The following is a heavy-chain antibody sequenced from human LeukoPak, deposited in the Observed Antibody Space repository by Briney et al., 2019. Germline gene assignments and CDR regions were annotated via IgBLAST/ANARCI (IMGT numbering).Heavy chain of an antibody. CDR1: GGTFSSYA. CDR3: AREGGRFGELPYDY. J-gene: IGHJ4*02. D-gene: IGHD3-10*01. CDR2: INPSGGST. Sequence: ASVKVSCKASGGTFSSYAISWVRQAPGQGLEWMGIINPSGGSTSYAQKFQGRVTMTRDMSTSTVYMELSSLRSEDTAVYYCAREGGRFGELPYDYWGQGTLVTVSS. V-gene: IGHV1-46*01.